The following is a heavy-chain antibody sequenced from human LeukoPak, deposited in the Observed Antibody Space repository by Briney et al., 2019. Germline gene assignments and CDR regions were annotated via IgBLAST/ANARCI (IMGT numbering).Heavy chain of an antibody. V-gene: IGHV3-23*01. CDR2: ISGSGGST. Sequence: GGSLRLSCAASGFTFSGYAMSWVRQAPGKGLEWVSAISGSGGSTYYADSVKGRFTISRDNSKNTLYLQMNSLRAEDTAVYYCAKVSDYDFWSGYPGDYWGQGTLVTVSS. D-gene: IGHD3-3*01. CDR3: AKVSDYDFWSGYPGDY. J-gene: IGHJ4*02. CDR1: GFTFSGYA.